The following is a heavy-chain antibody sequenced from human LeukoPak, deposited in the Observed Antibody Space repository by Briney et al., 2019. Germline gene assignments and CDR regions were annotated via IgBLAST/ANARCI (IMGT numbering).Heavy chain of an antibody. CDR1: GGSFSGYY. CDR2: INHSGST. D-gene: IGHD6-19*01. Sequence: ETLSLTCAVYGGSFSGYYWSWIRQPPGKGLEWIGEINHSGSTNYNPSLKSRVTISVDASKNQFSLKLSSVTAADTAVYYCARGRGAVPFDPWGQGTLVTVSS. J-gene: IGHJ5*02. V-gene: IGHV4-34*01. CDR3: ARGRGAVPFDP.